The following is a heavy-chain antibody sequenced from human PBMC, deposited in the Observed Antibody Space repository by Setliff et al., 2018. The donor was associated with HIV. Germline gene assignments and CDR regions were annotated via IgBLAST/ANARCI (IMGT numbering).Heavy chain of an antibody. CDR1: GGSITSGSFY. J-gene: IGHJ3*02. CDR3: ARHGRYCSAYGCVYGFDI. V-gene: IGHV4-39*01. D-gene: IGHD2-15*01. CDR2: IYHSGST. Sequence: PSETLSLTCTVSGGSITSGSFYWTWIRQPAGKGLAWIGRIYHSGSTFYNPSLRSRVTISVDTSQDQFPLRLTSVTAADTAVYYCARHGRYCSAYGCVYGFDIWGQGTTVTVSS.